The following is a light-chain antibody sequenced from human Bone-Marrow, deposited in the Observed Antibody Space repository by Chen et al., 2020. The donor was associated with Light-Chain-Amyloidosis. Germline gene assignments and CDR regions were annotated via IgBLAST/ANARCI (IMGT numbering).Light chain of an antibody. J-gene: IGLJ2*01. CDR2: RDT. CDR3: QSADSSGTYEVI. V-gene: IGLV3-25*03. CDR1: DLPTKY. Sequence: SYELTQPPSVSVSPGQTARINCSGDDLPTKYAYWYQQKPGQAPVLVKHRDTERPSGISERFSGSSSGTTATLTISGVQAEDEADYHCQSADSSGTYEVIFGGGTKLTVL.